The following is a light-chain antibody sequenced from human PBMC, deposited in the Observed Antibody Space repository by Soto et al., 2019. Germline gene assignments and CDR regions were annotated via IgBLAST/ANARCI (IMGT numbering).Light chain of an antibody. CDR2: KGT. J-gene: IGLJ1*01. CDR1: SSDVGAYNS. Sequence: QSVLTQPASVSASPGQSITISCTGTSSDVGAYNSVSWYQQHPDKAPQLTIYKGTQRPSGVSNRFSGSTSGNAASLTISGLQAGDEADYFCCSSAPESTYVFGTGTKVTVL. CDR3: CSSAPESTYV. V-gene: IGLV2-23*01.